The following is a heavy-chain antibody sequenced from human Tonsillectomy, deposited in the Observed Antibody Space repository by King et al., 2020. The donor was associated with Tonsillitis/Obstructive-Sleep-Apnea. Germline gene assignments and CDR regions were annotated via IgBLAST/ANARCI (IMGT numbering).Heavy chain of an antibody. CDR3: AREVVPAAQVYYYYYMDV. J-gene: IGHJ6*03. Sequence: QLVQSGGGLVQPGGSLRLSCAASGFTFSSYWMHWGRQAPGKGLVWVSRINSDGSSTSYADSVKGRFTISRDNAKNTLFLQMNSLRAEDTAVYYCAREVVPAAQVYYYYYMDVWGKGTTVTVSS. CDR2: INSDGSST. D-gene: IGHD2-2*01. CDR1: GFTFSSYW. V-gene: IGHV3-74*01.